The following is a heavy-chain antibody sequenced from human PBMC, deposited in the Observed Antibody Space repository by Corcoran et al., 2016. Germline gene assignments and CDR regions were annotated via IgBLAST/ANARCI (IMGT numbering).Heavy chain of an antibody. Sequence: EVQLVESGGGLVQPGGSLRLSCAASGFTFSSYWMSWVRQAPGKGLEWVANIKQDGSNKYYVDSVKGRFTISRDNAKNSLYLQVNTLRAEDTAIYYCARSIYYYCALDVWGQGTMVTVSS. J-gene: IGHJ6*02. V-gene: IGHV3-7*01. D-gene: IGHD6-6*01. CDR2: IKQDGSNK. CDR1: GFTFSSYW. CDR3: ARSIYYYCALDV.